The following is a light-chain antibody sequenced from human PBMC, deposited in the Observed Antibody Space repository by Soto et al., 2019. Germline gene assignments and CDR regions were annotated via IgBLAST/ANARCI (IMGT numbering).Light chain of an antibody. CDR2: DVS. CDR1: SSDGGGYNY. V-gene: IGLV2-14*01. CDR3: SSYTSSSTLIYV. Sequence: QSALTQPASVSGSPGQSITISCTGTSSDGGGYNYVSWYQQHPGKAPKLMIYDVSNRPSGVSNRFSGSKSGNTAALTISGLKAEDEADYYCSSYTSSSTLIYVFGTGTKLTVL. J-gene: IGLJ1*01.